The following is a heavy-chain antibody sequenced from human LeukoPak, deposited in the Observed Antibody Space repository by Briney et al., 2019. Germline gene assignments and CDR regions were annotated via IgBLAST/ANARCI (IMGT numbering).Heavy chain of an antibody. CDR1: GGSISSSSYS. J-gene: IGHJ2*01. V-gene: IGHV4-39*01. CDR2: IYYSGST. D-gene: IGHD3-10*01. CDR3: ASSGRWYFDL. Sequence: TSEALSLTCTVSGGSISSSSYSWGWIRQPPGKGLEWIGSIYYSGSTYYNPSLKSRVTISVDTSKNQFSLKLSSVTAADTAVYYCASSGRWYFDLWGRGTLVTVSS.